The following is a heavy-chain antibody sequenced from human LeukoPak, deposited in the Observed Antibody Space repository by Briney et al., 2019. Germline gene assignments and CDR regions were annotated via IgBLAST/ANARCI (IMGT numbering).Heavy chain of an antibody. J-gene: IGHJ4*02. Sequence: GRSLRLSCVASGFSFDAYAMHWVRQVPGKGLEWVSGLSWGSGSRGYADSVKGQFTMSRDNAKNSLYLQMNSLRAEDSGLYYCAKGISGGLSGQLDYWGQGTLVTVSS. CDR2: LSWGSGSR. D-gene: IGHD2-8*02. CDR3: AKGISGGLSGQLDY. V-gene: IGHV3-9*01. CDR1: GFSFDAYA.